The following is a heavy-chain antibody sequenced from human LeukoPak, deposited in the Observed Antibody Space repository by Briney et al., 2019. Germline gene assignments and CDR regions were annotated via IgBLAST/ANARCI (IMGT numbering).Heavy chain of an antibody. Sequence: SETLSLTCTVSGGSIRSYYWSWIRQPPGKGLEWIGYIYYSGSTNYNPSLKSRVSISVDTSKNQFSLKLSSVTAADTAVYYCARSLNLWFGNADAFDIWGQGTMVTVSS. V-gene: IGHV4-59*01. D-gene: IGHD3-10*01. CDR2: IYYSGST. CDR3: ARSLNLWFGNADAFDI. J-gene: IGHJ3*02. CDR1: GGSIRSYY.